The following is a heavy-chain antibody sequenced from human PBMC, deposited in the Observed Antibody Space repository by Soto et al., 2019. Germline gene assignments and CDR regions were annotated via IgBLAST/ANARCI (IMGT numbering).Heavy chain of an antibody. CDR2: IIPIFGTA. CDR3: ARGGRGYSYGSFDY. J-gene: IGHJ4*02. V-gene: IGHV1-69*06. CDR1: GGTFSSYA. Sequence: ASVNVSCKASGGTFSSYAISWVRQAPGQGLEWMGGIIPIFGTANYAQKFQGRVTITADKSTSTAYMELSSLRSEDTAVYYCARGGRGYSYGSFDYWGQGTLVTVSS. D-gene: IGHD5-18*01.